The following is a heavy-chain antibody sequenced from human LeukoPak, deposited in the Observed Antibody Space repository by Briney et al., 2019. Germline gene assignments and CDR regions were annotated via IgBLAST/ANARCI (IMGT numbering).Heavy chain of an antibody. V-gene: IGHV3-23*01. CDR1: GFTFNRYA. CDR3: AKKNSVAGSFSKYYFDY. J-gene: IGHJ4*02. Sequence: GASLRLSCVASGFTFNRYAMSWVRQAPGKGLEWVSDINGSGAETRYADSVKGRFTIYRDNSRNTVYLRMNSLRAEDTAVYFCAKKNSVAGSFSKYYFDYWGQGTLVTVSS. CDR2: INGSGAET. D-gene: IGHD1-26*01.